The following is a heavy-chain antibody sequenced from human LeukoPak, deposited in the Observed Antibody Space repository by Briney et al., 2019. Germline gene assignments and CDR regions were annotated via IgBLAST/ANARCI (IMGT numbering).Heavy chain of an antibody. D-gene: IGHD2-2*01. J-gene: IGHJ2*01. CDR2: IYTSGST. Sequence: PSETLSLTCTVSGGSISSGSYYWSWIRQPAGKGLEWIGRIYTSGSTNYNPSLKSRVTISVHTSKNQFPLKLSSVTAADTAVYYCARSPRRDDIVVVPAAMDWYFDLWGRGTLVTVSS. V-gene: IGHV4-61*02. CDR3: ARSPRRDDIVVVPAAMDWYFDL. CDR1: GGSISSGSYY.